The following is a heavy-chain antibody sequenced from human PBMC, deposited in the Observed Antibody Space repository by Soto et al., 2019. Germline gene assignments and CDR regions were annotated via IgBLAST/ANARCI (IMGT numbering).Heavy chain of an antibody. CDR1: GFSLSTSGVG. CDR2: IYWDDDK. Sequence: QITLKESGPTLVKPTQTLTLTCTFSGFSLSTSGVGVGWIRQPPGKALEWLALIYWDDDKRYCPSLKSRLTITKDTSKNQVVLTLTNMDPVDTATYYCAHRHPLLSFDYWGQGTLVTVSS. V-gene: IGHV2-5*02. CDR3: AHRHPLLSFDY. J-gene: IGHJ4*02.